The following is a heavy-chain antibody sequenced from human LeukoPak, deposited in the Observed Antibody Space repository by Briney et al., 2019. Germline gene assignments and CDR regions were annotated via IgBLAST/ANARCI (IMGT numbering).Heavy chain of an antibody. CDR3: AGLPRYNWNEPLDY. V-gene: IGHV1-2*02. D-gene: IGHD1-20*01. CDR1: GYTFTDYY. CDR2: INPNSRGT. Sequence: ASVKVSCKASGYTFTDYYMHWVRQAPGQGLEWMGWINPNSRGTKYAQRFQGRVTMTRDTSISTAYMELSRLTYDDTAVYYCAGLPRYNWNEPLDYWGQGTLVTVSS. J-gene: IGHJ4*02.